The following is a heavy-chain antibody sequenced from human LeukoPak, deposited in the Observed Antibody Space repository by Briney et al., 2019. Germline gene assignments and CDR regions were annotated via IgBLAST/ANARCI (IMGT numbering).Heavy chain of an antibody. D-gene: IGHD3-10*01. Sequence: SETLSLTCSVSGGSISTYYWSWVRQLPGKGLEWIGYIYYTGTTNYNPSLRSRVTISVDTSRNQFSLKLSSVTAADTAVYYCARVRDLSRVTMVRGVITSRARGHFDYWGQGTLVTVSS. CDR1: GGSISTYY. CDR3: ARVRDLSRVTMVRGVITSRARGHFDY. CDR2: IYYTGTT. V-gene: IGHV4-59*12. J-gene: IGHJ4*02.